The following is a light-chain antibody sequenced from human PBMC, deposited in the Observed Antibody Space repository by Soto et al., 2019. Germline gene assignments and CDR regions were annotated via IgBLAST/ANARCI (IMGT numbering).Light chain of an antibody. J-gene: IGKJ1*01. V-gene: IGKV1-5*03. CDR2: KAS. Sequence: DIQMTQSPSTLSASVGDRLTIPCRASQSISSWLAWYQQKPGKAPKLLIYKASSLESGVPSRFSGSGSGTEFTLTISSLQPDDFATYYCQQYRKFGQGTKVDIK. CDR1: QSISSW. CDR3: QQYRK.